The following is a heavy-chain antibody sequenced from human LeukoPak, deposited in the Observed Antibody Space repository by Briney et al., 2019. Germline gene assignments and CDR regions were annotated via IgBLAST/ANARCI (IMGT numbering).Heavy chain of an antibody. CDR3: VRDWDHFDFDA. CDR1: GFTFSNYW. V-gene: IGHV3-74*01. J-gene: IGHJ5*02. CDR2: VKSDGSHT. Sequence: GGSLRLSSAASGFTFSNYWMRWVPQAPGKGRVVVSLVKSDGSHTIDADSLKGRCTNSRDNAKNTLYLQMKRLRAEDTAVYYCVRDWDHFDFDAWGQGTLVTVSS. D-gene: IGHD3-9*01.